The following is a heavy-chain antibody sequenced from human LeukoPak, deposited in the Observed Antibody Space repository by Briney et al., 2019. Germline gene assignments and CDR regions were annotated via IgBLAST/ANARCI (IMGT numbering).Heavy chain of an antibody. CDR3: ARVYCSSTSCHNWFDP. V-gene: IGHV4-30-4*01. J-gene: IGHJ5*02. D-gene: IGHD2-2*01. Sequence: SETLSLTCSVSGGSINRGGNYWSWIRQPPGKGLEWIGYIYYSGSTYYNPSLKSRVTISVDTSKNQFSLKLSSVTAADTAVYYCARVYCSSTSCHNWFDPWGQGTLVTVSS. CDR2: IYYSGST. CDR1: GGSINRGGNY.